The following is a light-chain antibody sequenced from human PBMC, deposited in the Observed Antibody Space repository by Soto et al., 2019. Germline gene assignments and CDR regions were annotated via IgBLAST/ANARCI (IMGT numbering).Light chain of an antibody. CDR1: QGISSS. V-gene: IGKV1-9*01. CDR2: AAS. CDR3: QQVNSYPLT. Sequence: IQLTQSPSSLSASVGDRVTITCRASQGISSSLAWYQPTPGKAPKFLIYAASTLQSGVPASCSGSGSGTDFTLTISSLQPEDFATYYCQQVNSYPLTFGGGTKVDI. J-gene: IGKJ4*01.